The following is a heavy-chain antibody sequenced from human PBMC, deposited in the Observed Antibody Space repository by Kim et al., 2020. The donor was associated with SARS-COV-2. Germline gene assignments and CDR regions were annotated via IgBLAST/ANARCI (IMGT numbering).Heavy chain of an antibody. J-gene: IGHJ4*01. CDR3: ATSPTLFDYFDS. Sequence: GGSLRLSCETSGFTASRFALHWVRQAPGGGLEWLSLISYDGYTIYYADAVKGRFTISRDNSKTTVFLQMHGLRTDDTAVFYCATSPTLFDYFDSW. CDR1: GFTASRFA. CDR2: ISYDGYTI. V-gene: IGHV3-30*04.